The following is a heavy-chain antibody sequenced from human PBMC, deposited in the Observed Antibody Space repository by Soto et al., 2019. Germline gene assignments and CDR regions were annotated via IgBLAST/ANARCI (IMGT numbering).Heavy chain of an antibody. CDR3: AKDHTYYDTPGTTAY. D-gene: IGHD3-16*01. CDR2: ISAYNRNT. CDR1: GYTFTDYG. Sequence: QVQLVQSGSEVKKPGASVKVSCKTSGYTFTDYGISWVRQAPGQGLEWVGWISAYNRNTKYTQKLQGRVTMPTDTFTGTAYMELRSLRSEDTAVYYFAKDHTYYDTPGTTAYWGQGTLVIGSS. J-gene: IGHJ4*02. V-gene: IGHV1-18*01.